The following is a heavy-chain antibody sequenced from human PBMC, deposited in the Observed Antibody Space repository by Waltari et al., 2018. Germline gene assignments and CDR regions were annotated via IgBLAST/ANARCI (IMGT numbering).Heavy chain of an antibody. CDR1: GDTVPRNRAA. J-gene: IGHJ2*01. CDR3: ARDSALRGYWYFDL. Sequence: QVQLQQSGSGLVKPSQTLSLTCVIPGDTVPRNRAAWNWIRQSPSRGLEWLGRTYYKSKWYTDYAESVRSRITIDADTSRNQFSLHLKSVTPEDTAVYFCARDSALRGYWYFDLWGRGTQVTVSS. V-gene: IGHV6-1*01. CDR2: TYYKSKWYT.